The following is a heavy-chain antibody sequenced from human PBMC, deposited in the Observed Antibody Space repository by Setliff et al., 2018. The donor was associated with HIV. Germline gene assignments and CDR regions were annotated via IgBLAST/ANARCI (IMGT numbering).Heavy chain of an antibody. CDR3: ARFPNPSQIVVIMPPDY. J-gene: IGHJ4*02. CDR1: GYSFTSSG. D-gene: IGHD3-22*01. Sequence: ASVKVSCKASGYSFTSSGISWVRQAPGQGLEWMGRISTYNGNKNYAQNLQDRVTMTTDTSTSTAYMELRSLRCDDTAVYYCARFPNPSQIVVIMPPDYWVQGTLVTVSS. V-gene: IGHV1-18*01. CDR2: ISTYNGNK.